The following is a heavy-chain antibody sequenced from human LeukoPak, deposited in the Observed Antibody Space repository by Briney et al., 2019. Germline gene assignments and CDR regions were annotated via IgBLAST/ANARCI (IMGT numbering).Heavy chain of an antibody. Sequence: GGSLRLSCIVSGFTFTHYAMTWVRQAPGKGLEWVSDISASGSTIHYADSVKGRFTVSRDNSKNTVFLEMISLRVEDTALYHCAKGHGDWGGNYLDHWGQGAQVTVSS. V-gene: IGHV3-23*01. D-gene: IGHD4-17*01. CDR1: GFTFTHYA. J-gene: IGHJ4*02. CDR3: AKGHGDWGGNYLDH. CDR2: ISASGSTI.